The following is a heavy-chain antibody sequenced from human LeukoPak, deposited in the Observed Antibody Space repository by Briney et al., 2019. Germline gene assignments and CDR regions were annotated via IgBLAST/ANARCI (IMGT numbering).Heavy chain of an antibody. CDR1: GYTFTGDY. D-gene: IGHD6-13*01. CDR3: ARTSTIAAAGTLLDY. CDR2: INPNSGGT. J-gene: IGHJ4*02. Sequence: ASVKVSCKASGYTFTGDYMHRVRQAPGQGLEWMGWINPNSGGTNYAQKFQGRVTVTRDTSISTAYMELSRLRSDDTAVYYCARTSTIAAAGTLLDYWGQGTLVTVSS. V-gene: IGHV1-2*02.